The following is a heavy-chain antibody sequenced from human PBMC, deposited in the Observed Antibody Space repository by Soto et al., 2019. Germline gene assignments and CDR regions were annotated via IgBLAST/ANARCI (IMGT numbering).Heavy chain of an antibody. D-gene: IGHD3-10*01. CDR3: ARTYGSGSPYYYYYYMDV. Sequence: QVQLQESGPGLVKPSQTLSLTCTVSGDSISSDGYHWSWIRQSPVKGLEWIGYISYSGSTFYNPSLNSRFTISADTSKNQFSLNVRFVTAADTAAYYCARTYGSGSPYYYYYYMDVWGKGTTVTVS. CDR2: ISYSGST. J-gene: IGHJ6*03. V-gene: IGHV4-31*03. CDR1: GDSISSDGYH.